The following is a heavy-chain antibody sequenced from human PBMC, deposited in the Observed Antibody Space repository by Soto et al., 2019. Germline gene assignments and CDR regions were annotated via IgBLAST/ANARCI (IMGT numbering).Heavy chain of an antibody. CDR1: GFTFTDHY. CDR3: ARTASLVDY. J-gene: IGHJ4*01. CDR2: MSPSGSGI. V-gene: IGHV3-11*01. Sequence: QVRLVESGGGLVKPGGSLRLSCVASGFTFTDHYMSWIRQAPGKGLEWITYMSPSGSGISYADSAKGRFTISRDNARNTVYLQMNTLRAEDTAVYYCARTASLVDYWGHGSLVTVSS.